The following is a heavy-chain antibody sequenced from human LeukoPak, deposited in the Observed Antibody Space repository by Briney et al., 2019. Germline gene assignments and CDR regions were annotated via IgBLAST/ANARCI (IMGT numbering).Heavy chain of an antibody. V-gene: IGHV4-59*01. D-gene: IGHD7-27*01. CDR1: GGSISSYY. J-gene: IGHJ4*02. CDR2: IYYGGST. Sequence: PSETLSLTCTVSGGSISSYYWSWIRQPPGKGPEWIGYIYYGGSTNYNPSLKSRVTISVDTSKNQFSLKLSSVTAADTAVYYCARDVTGDLSSFDYWGQGTLVTVSS. CDR3: ARDVTGDLSSFDY.